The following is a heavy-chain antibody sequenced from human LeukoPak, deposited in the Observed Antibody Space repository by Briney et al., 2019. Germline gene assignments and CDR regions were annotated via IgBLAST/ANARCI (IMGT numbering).Heavy chain of an antibody. V-gene: IGHV3-23*01. J-gene: IGHJ4*02. CDR1: GSSFSTYG. Sequence: GRSLRPSWAAAGSSFSTYGTSCARQAPRNGMEWVSAISGSGGSTSHADSVKGPFTIYRDNSKNTLYLQMNSLRAEDTAVYYCATYRQVLLPFESWGQGTLVTVSS. CDR3: ATYRQVLLPFES. CDR2: ISGSGGST. D-gene: IGHD2-8*02.